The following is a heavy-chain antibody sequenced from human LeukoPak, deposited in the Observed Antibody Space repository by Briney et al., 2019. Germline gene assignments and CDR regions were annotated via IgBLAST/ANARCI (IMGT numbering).Heavy chain of an antibody. CDR1: GFTFDDYA. D-gene: IGHD1-26*01. V-gene: IGHV3-9*03. CDR2: ISWNSGSI. CDR3: AAGKWELPVDY. J-gene: IGHJ4*02. Sequence: PGRSLRLSCAASGFTFDDYAMHWDRQAPGTGLEWVSGISWNSGSIGYADSVKGRFTISRDNAKNSLYLQMNSLRAEDMALYYCAAGKWELPVDYWGQGTLVTVSS.